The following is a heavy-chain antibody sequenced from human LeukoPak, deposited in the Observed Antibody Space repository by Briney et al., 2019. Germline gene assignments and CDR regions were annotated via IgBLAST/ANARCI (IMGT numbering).Heavy chain of an antibody. J-gene: IGHJ6*02. Sequence: GGSLRLSCVASGFTFSNYWMIWVRQAPGKGLEWVGNIKQDGSEKRYADSVRGRFSISRDNAQTSLYLQMNSLRSEDTAVYYCAAVGDIVVVVAAGPYYGMDVWGQGTTVTVSS. D-gene: IGHD2-15*01. CDR3: AAVGDIVVVVAAGPYYGMDV. CDR1: GFTFSNYW. V-gene: IGHV3-7*05. CDR2: IKQDGSEK.